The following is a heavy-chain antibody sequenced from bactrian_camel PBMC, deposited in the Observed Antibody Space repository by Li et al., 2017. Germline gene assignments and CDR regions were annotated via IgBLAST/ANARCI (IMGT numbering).Heavy chain of an antibody. V-gene: IGHV3S55*01. J-gene: IGHJ4*01. D-gene: IGHD5*01. CDR2: IDNDNSL. Sequence: HVQLVESGGGSVQAGGSLNLSCVASGFTYDISYCMGWFRQAPRREREAVAAIDNDNSLSYADSVKGRFIISKDFVKNILHLQMNSLKPEDTAMYYCASDSPPPCSVEAAFLSQNGVAPTFGYWGQGTQVTVS. CDR1: GFTYDISYC. CDR3: ASDSPPPCSVEAAFLSQNGVAPTFGY.